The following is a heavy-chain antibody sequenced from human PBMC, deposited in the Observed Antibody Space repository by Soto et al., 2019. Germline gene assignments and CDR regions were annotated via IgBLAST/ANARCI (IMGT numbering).Heavy chain of an antibody. V-gene: IGHV4-59*01. D-gene: IGHD6-19*01. CDR3: ARRIAVAGRPFDY. CDR2: IYYSGST. J-gene: IGHJ4*02. Sequence: SETLSLTCTVSGGSIRSYYWTWIRQPPGKGLEGIGYIYYSGSTNYNPSLKSRVTISVDTSKNQFSLKLSSVTAADTAVYYCARRIAVAGRPFDYWGQGTLVTVSS. CDR1: GGSIRSYY.